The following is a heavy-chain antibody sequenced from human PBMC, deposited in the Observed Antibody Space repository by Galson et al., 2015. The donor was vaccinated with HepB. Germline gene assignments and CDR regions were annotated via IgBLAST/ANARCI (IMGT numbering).Heavy chain of an antibody. J-gene: IGHJ4*02. Sequence: SLRLSCAASGFTFSGSAIHWVRQTPGKGLEWVGRIRSKASNYATAYAVSLKGRITISRDDSKNTVYLHMMSLKTEDTAVYYCTRLVDLSGYSSSWGQGTLVTVSA. CDR3: TRLVDLSGYSSS. CDR1: GFTFSGSA. CDR2: IRSKASNYAT. D-gene: IGHD6-13*01. V-gene: IGHV3-73*01.